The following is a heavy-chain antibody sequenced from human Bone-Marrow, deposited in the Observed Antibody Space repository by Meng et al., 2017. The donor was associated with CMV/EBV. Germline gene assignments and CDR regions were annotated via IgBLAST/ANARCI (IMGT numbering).Heavy chain of an antibody. CDR2: INTNTGNP. V-gene: IGHV7-4-1*01. D-gene: IGHD6-19*01. Sequence: ASGKVSCKASGYTFTSYAMNWVRQAPGQGLEWMGWINTNTGNPTYAQGFTGRFVFSLDTSVSTAYLQICSLKAEDTAVYYCARSWSVARTPRNWFDPWGQGTLVTVSS. CDR3: ARSWSVARTPRNWFDP. J-gene: IGHJ5*02. CDR1: GYTFTSYA.